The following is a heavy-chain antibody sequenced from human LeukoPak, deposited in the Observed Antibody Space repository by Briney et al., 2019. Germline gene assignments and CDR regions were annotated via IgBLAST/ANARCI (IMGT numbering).Heavy chain of an antibody. CDR3: ARDTYYYDSTAYLIDY. Sequence: GGSLRLSCAASGFTFSSYAMSWVRQAPGKGLEWVSYISSSGSTIYYADSVKGRFTISRDNAKNSLHLQMNSLRAEDTAVYYCARDTYYYDSTAYLIDYWGQGTLVTVSS. D-gene: IGHD3-22*01. CDR1: GFTFSSYA. J-gene: IGHJ4*02. CDR2: ISSSGSTI. V-gene: IGHV3-48*01.